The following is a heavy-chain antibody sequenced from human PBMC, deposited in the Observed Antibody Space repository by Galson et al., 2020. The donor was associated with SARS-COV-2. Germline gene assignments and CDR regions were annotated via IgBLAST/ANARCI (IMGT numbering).Heavy chain of an antibody. Sequence: SGPTLVKPTQTLTLTCTFSGFSLSTSGVGVGWIRQRTGKALEWLALIYWDDDKRYSPSLKSRLTITKDTSKNQVVLTMTNMGAVDTASYYCARAYCESGPGPFDPWGQGTLVTVSS. CDR1: GFSLSTSGVG. V-gene: IGHV2-5*02. J-gene: IGHJ5*02. CDR3: ARAYCESGPGPFDP. D-gene: IGHD3-22*01. CDR2: IYWDDDK.